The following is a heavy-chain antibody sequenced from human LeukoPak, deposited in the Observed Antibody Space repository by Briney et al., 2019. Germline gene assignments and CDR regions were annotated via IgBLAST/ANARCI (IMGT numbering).Heavy chain of an antibody. D-gene: IGHD3-22*01. CDR3: ARDDPDSSGYYDDY. Sequence: PSETLSLTCTVSGGSVSSGSYYWSWIRQPPGKGLEWIGYIYYSGSTNYNPSLKSRVTISVDTSKNQFSLKLSSVTAADTAVYYCARDDPDSSGYYDDYWGQGTLVTVSS. V-gene: IGHV4-61*01. CDR2: IYYSGST. J-gene: IGHJ4*02. CDR1: GGSVSSGSYY.